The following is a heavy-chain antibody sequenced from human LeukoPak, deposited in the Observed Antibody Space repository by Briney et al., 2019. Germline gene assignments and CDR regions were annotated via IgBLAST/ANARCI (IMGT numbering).Heavy chain of an antibody. CDR2: ISYDGSNK. J-gene: IGHJ4*02. CDR1: GFTFSSYA. Sequence: GGSLRLSCAASGFTFSSYAMHWVRQAPGKGLEWVAVISYDGSNKYYADSVKGRFTISRDNSKNTLYLQMNSLRAEDTAVYYCASDSLGAAAGTFDYWGQGTLVTVSS. D-gene: IGHD6-13*01. CDR3: ASDSLGAAAGTFDY. V-gene: IGHV3-30-3*01.